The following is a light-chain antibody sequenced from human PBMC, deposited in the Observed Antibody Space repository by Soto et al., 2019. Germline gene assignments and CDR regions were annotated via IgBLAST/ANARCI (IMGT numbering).Light chain of an antibody. CDR2: KAS. J-gene: IGKJ1*01. Sequence: DIQMTQSPSTLSASVGDRVTITCRASQSISSRLAWYQQKPGKAPKLLIYKASSLESGVPSRFSGSGSGTEFTLTISSLQPDDFATYYCQQYNSYQWTVGQGTKVEIK. CDR1: QSISSR. CDR3: QQYNSYQWT. V-gene: IGKV1-5*03.